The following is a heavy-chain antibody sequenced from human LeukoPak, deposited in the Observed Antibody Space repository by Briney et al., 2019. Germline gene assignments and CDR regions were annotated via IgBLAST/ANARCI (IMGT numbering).Heavy chain of an antibody. CDR1: GFTFNYAW. CDR3: TWEVVVDDISVDHSTKFDY. V-gene: IGHV3-15*01. D-gene: IGHD3-9*01. Sequence: GGSLRLSCAASGFTFNYAWMSWVRQAPGKGLEWVGRIKSKTDGGTTDYAAPVKGRFTISRDDSKNTLYLQMNSLKTEDTAVYYCTWEVVVDDISVDHSTKFDYWGQGTLVTVSS. J-gene: IGHJ4*02. CDR2: IKSKTDGGTT.